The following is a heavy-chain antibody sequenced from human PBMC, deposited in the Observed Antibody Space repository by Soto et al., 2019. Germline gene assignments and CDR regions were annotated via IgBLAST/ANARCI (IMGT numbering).Heavy chain of an antibody. CDR2: INWNGGST. Sequence: GGSLRLSCAASGFTFDDYGMSWVRQAPGKGLEWVSGINWNGGSTGYADSVKGRFTISRDNAKNSLYLQMNSLRAEDTALYYCARAHITMVRGVIKYYFDYWGQGTLVTVSS. D-gene: IGHD3-10*01. CDR1: GFTFDDYG. J-gene: IGHJ4*02. V-gene: IGHV3-20*04. CDR3: ARAHITMVRGVIKYYFDY.